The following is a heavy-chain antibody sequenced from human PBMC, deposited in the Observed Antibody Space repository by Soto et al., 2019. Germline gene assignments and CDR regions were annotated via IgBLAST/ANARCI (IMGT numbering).Heavy chain of an antibody. CDR3: ARDQGSSGWSSYYGMDV. J-gene: IGHJ6*02. CDR1: GYTFTSYG. Sequence: GASVKVSCKASGYTFTSYGISWVRQAPGQGLEWMGWISAYNGNTNYAQKLQGRVTMTTDTSTSTAYMELRSLRFDDTAVYYCARDQGSSGWSSYYGMDVWGQGTTVTVSS. D-gene: IGHD6-19*01. CDR2: ISAYNGNT. V-gene: IGHV1-18*04.